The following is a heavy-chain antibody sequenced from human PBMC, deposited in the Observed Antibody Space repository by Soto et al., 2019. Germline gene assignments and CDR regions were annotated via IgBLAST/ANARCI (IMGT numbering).Heavy chain of an antibody. Sequence: GGSLRLSCAASGFTFSSYAMHWVRQAPGKGLEWVAVISYDGSNKYYADSVKGRFTISRDNSKNTLYLQMNSLRAEDTAVYYCARDHGSWYSRVDYYYYGMDVWGQGTTVTVSS. J-gene: IGHJ6*02. D-gene: IGHD6-13*01. CDR3: ARDHGSWYSRVDYYYYGMDV. CDR2: ISYDGSNK. CDR1: GFTFSSYA. V-gene: IGHV3-30-3*01.